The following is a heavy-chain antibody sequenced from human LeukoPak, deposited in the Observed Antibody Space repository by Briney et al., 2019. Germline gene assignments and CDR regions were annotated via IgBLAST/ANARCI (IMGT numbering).Heavy chain of an antibody. CDR1: GFIFTSYS. CDR2: ISSRSDYI. D-gene: IGHD2-8*02. J-gene: IGHJ4*02. V-gene: IGHV3-21*04. CDR3: ATYRQVLLPFES. Sequence: GGSLRLSCAASGFIFTSYSMNWIRQAPGKGLEWVSSISSRSDYIYSADSVKGRFIISRDNAKKSLSLQMNSLRAEDTAIYYCATYRQVLLPFESWGQGTLVTVSS.